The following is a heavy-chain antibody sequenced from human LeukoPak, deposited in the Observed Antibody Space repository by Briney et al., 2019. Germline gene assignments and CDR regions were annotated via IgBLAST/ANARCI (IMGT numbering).Heavy chain of an antibody. CDR2: ISKSSSTI. CDR3: ARDIEGTVTHPNNWFDP. J-gene: IGHJ5*02. CDR1: GFTFSGYS. V-gene: IGHV3-48*01. Sequence: GGSLRLSCAASGFTFSGYSMNWVRQAPGKGLEWVSYISKSSSTIYYADSVKSRFTISRDNAKNSLYLQMNSLRAEDTAVYYCARDIEGTVTHPNNWFDPWGQGTLVTVSS. D-gene: IGHD4-11*01.